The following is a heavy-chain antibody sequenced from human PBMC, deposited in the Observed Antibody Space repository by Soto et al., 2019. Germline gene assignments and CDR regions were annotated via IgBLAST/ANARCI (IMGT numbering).Heavy chain of an antibody. CDR1: GFTFSSYW. CDR2: TNEDGSII. Sequence: EVQLVESGGGLVQPGGSLRLSCAASGFTFSSYWMHWVRQAPGKGLVWVSRTNEDGSIINYADSVKGRFPISRDNAKYILYLEMTSLRVEDTAVYYCRRDIGGGGAYWGQGALVTVSS. D-gene: IGHD3-10*01. CDR3: RRDIGGGGAY. V-gene: IGHV3-74*01. J-gene: IGHJ4*02.